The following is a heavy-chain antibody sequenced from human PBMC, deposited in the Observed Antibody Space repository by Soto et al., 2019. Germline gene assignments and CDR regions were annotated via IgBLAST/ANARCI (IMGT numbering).Heavy chain of an antibody. J-gene: IGHJ6*02. CDR2: IYPGDSDT. D-gene: IGHD3-3*01. CDR3: ARQQYDFWSGYNYCYYYGMDV. V-gene: IGHV5-51*01. Sequence: GESLKISCKGSGYSFTSYWIGWVRQMPGKGLEWMGIIYPGDSDTRYSPSFQGQVTISADKSISTAYLQWSSLKASDTAMYYCARQQYDFWSGYNYCYYYGMDVWGQGTTVPVS. CDR1: GYSFTSYW.